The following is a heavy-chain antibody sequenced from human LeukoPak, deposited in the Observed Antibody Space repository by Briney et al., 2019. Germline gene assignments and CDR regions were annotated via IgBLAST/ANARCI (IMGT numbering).Heavy chain of an antibody. J-gene: IGHJ6*03. D-gene: IGHD3-3*01. CDR2: IYYSGST. V-gene: IGHV4-4*02. Sequence: SETLSLTCAVSGGSISSSNWWSWVRQPPGKGLEWIGEIYYSGSTYYNPSLKSRVTISVDTSKNQFSLKLSSVTAADTAVYYCARHPYDFWSAPTYYMDVWGKGTTVTVSS. CDR3: ARHPYDFWSAPTYYMDV. CDR1: GGSISSSNW.